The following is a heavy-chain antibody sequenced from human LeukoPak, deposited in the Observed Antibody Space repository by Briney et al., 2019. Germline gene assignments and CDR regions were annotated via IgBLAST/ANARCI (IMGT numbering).Heavy chain of an antibody. J-gene: IGHJ4*02. CDR1: GFTFSSYA. Sequence: GRSLRLSCAASGFTFSSYAMHWVRQAPGKGLEWVAVISYDGSNKYYADSVKGRFTISRDNSKNTLYLQMNSLRAEDTAVYYCAREWQQLSLLGYWGQGTLVTVSS. CDR2: ISYDGSNK. D-gene: IGHD6-13*01. CDR3: AREWQQLSLLGY. V-gene: IGHV3-30*04.